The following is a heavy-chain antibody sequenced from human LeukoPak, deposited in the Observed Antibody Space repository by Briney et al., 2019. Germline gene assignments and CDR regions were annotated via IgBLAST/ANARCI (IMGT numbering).Heavy chain of an antibody. J-gene: IGHJ4*02. CDR3: ARVTGSSQFDY. D-gene: IGHD1-20*01. V-gene: IGHV4-31*03. Sequence: SETLSLTCTVSGGSISSGGYYWSWIRQHPGKGLEWLGYIYNSESTYYNPSLKSRVTTSVDTSKNQFFLKLSSVTAADTAVYYCARVTGSSQFDYWGQGTLVTVSP. CDR2: IYNSEST. CDR1: GGSISSGGYY.